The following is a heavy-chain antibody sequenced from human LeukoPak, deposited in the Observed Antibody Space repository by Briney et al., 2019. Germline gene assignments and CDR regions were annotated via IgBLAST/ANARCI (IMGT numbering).Heavy chain of an antibody. CDR1: GFTFSGYA. Sequence: GGSLRLSCAASGFTFSGYAMSWVRQAPGKGLEWVSAISGSGGSTHYADSVKGRFTISRDNSKNTLYLQMNSLRAEDTAVYYCAKTRGSSTVYYFDYWGQGTLVTVS. CDR2: ISGSGGST. J-gene: IGHJ4*02. D-gene: IGHD1-26*01. V-gene: IGHV3-23*01. CDR3: AKTRGSSTVYYFDY.